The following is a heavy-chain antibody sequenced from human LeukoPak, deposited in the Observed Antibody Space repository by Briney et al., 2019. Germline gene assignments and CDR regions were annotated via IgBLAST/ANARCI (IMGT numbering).Heavy chain of an antibody. D-gene: IGHD3-10*01. V-gene: IGHV3-23*01. CDR3: AKDFGPYYYMDV. CDR2: ISGSGGST. J-gene: IGHJ6*03. Sequence: GGSLRLSCAASGFTFSSYAMSWVRQAPGKGLEWVSAISGSGGSTYYADSVKGRFTISRDNSKSTLYLQMNSLRAEDTAVYYCAKDFGPYYYMDVWGKGTTVTVSS. CDR1: GFTFSSYA.